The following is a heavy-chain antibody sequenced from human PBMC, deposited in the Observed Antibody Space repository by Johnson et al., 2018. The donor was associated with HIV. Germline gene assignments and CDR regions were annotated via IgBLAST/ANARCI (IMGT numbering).Heavy chain of an antibody. CDR2: ISYDGSNK. V-gene: IGHV3-30*03. Sequence: QVQLVESGGGVVQPGKSLTLSCVGSGLSFSNFGIHWVRQAPGKGLEWVAVISYDGSNKYYADSVKGRFTISRDNSKNTLYLQMNSLRAEDTAVYYCARAELPDAFDIWGQGTMVTVSS. CDR1: GLSFSNFG. D-gene: IGHD1-7*01. CDR3: ARAELPDAFDI. J-gene: IGHJ3*02.